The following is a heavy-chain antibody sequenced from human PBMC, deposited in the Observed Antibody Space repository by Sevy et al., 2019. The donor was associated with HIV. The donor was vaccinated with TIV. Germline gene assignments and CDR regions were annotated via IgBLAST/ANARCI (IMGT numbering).Heavy chain of an antibody. J-gene: IGHJ4*02. V-gene: IGHV3-23*01. CDR1: GFTFTNYA. Sequence: GGSLRLSCVASGFTFTNYAMSWVRQAPGKGLEWVSAIRGGGSSTYYAYSVKGRFTISRDNSKNTVYLQMNSLRAEDTALYYCAKDYEFGSGSLMGLFDYWGQGTLVTVSS. CDR3: AKDYEFGSGSLMGLFDY. CDR2: IRGGGSST. D-gene: IGHD3-10*01.